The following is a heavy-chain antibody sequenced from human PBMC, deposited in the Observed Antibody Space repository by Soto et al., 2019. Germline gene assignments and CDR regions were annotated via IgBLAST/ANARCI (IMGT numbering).Heavy chain of an antibody. D-gene: IGHD1-20*01. CDR1: GYNFATYW. J-gene: IGHJ4*02. CDR2: IYPHDSDT. Sequence: LGESLKISCKGSGYNFATYWIGWVRQMPGKGLEWMGIIYPHDSDTRYSPSFQGQVTTSADKSISTAYLQWSSLKASDTAIYYCARRLDNTLDFWGQGTLVTVSS. CDR3: ARRLDNTLDF. V-gene: IGHV5-51*01.